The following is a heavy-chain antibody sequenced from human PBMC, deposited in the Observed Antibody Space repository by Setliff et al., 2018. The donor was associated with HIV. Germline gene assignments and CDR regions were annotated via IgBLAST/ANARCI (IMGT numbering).Heavy chain of an antibody. CDR1: GYTLAELS. Sequence: GASVKVSCKVSGYTLAELSIHWVRQAPGQGLEWMGIINPSGGSTSYAQKFQGRVTMTRDTSTSTVYMELSSLRSEDTVVYYCARDITLPYSSSSYGAFDIWGQGTMVTVSS. J-gene: IGHJ3*02. CDR2: INPSGGST. CDR3: ARDITLPYSSSSYGAFDI. D-gene: IGHD6-6*01. V-gene: IGHV1-46*01.